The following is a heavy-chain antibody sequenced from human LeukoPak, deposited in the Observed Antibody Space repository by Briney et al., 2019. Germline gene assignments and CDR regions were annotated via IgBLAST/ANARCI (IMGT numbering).Heavy chain of an antibody. CDR3: ARAPSGYCSRASCLYYFDY. CDR2: IDFGGST. D-gene: IGHD2-2*01. Sequence: SETLSLTCAVYGESFSGYYWNWIRQPPGKGLEWMGEIDFGGSTNCNPSLKSRVNLSVDTVKNQFSLRLSSVTAADTAVYYCARAPSGYCSRASCLYYFDYWGQGTLVSVSS. V-gene: IGHV4-34*01. J-gene: IGHJ4*02. CDR1: GESFSGYY.